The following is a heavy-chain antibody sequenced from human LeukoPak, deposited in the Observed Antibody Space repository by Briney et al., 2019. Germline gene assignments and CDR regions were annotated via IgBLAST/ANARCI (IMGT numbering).Heavy chain of an antibody. D-gene: IGHD1-26*01. J-gene: IGHJ4*02. CDR2: INHSGST. Sequence: SETLSLTCAVYGGSFSGYYWSWIRQPPGKGLEWIGEINHSGSTNYNPSLKSRVTISVDTSKNQFSLKLSSVTAADTAVYYCARVRSYQGGFDYWGQGTLVTVSS. CDR3: ARVRSYQGGFDY. CDR1: GGSFSGYY. V-gene: IGHV4-34*01.